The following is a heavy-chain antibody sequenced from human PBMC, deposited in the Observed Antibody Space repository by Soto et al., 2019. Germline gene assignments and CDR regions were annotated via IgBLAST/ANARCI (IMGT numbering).Heavy chain of an antibody. V-gene: IGHV4-34*01. CDR1: GGSFSGYY. J-gene: IGHJ4*02. CDR3: ARPNPAGATGEYYFDY. Sequence: SETLSLTCAVYGGSFSGYYWSWIRQPPGKGLEWIGEINHSGSTNYNPSLQSRVTISVDTSKNQFSLKLSSVTAADTAVYYCARPNPAGATGEYYFDYWGQGTLVTVSS. CDR2: INHSGST. D-gene: IGHD1-26*01.